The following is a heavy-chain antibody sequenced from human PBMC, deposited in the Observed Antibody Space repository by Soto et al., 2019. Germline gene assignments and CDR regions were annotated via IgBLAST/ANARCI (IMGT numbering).Heavy chain of an antibody. V-gene: IGHV4-31*03. CDR2: IYYSGST. J-gene: IGHJ4*02. D-gene: IGHD6-13*01. CDR1: GGSISSGGYY. Sequence: PSETLSLTCTVSGGSISSGGYYWSWIRQHPGKGLEWIGYIYYSGSTYYNPSLKSRVTISVDTSKNQFSLKLSSVTAADTAVYYCARIPSPAAGPDREYYFDYWGQGTPVTVSS. CDR3: ARIPSPAAGPDREYYFDY.